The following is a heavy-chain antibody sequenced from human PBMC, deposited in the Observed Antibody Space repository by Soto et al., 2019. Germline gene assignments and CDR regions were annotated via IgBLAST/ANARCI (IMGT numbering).Heavy chain of an antibody. J-gene: IGHJ6*02. CDR1: GGSISSYY. V-gene: IGHV4-59*08. D-gene: IGHD6-13*01. CDR3: ARTYSSSWYSFGYYGMDV. Sequence: SETLSLTCTVSGGSISSYYWSWIRQPPGKGLEWIGYIYYSGSTNYNPSLKSRVTISVDTSKNQFFLKLSSVTAADTAVYYCARTYSSSWYSFGYYGMDVWGQGTTVTVSS. CDR2: IYYSGST.